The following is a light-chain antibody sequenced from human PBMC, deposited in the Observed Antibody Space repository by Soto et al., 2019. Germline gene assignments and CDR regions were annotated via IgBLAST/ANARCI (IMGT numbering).Light chain of an antibody. CDR2: SAS. CDR3: QQYGISPRS. V-gene: IGKV3-20*01. CDR1: QSVSSSY. Sequence: ELVLTQSPGTLPLSPGERATLSCRASQSVSSSYLAWYQQKPGQAPRLLIYSASSRATGIPAKFSGSGSGTGFTLTISTLEPEDFAVYACQQYGISPRSFGPGTKVDIK. J-gene: IGKJ3*01.